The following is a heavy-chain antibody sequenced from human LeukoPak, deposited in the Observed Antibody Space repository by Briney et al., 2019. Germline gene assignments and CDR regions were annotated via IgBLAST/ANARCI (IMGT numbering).Heavy chain of an antibody. CDR1: GYSFTSYW. Sequence: GESLKISCKGSGYSFTSYWIGWVRQMPGKGLEWMGIIHPDDSDTRYSPSFQGQVTISADKSITTAYLQWSSQKASDTAMYYCARLQRDSHSTFDYWGQGTLVTVSS. CDR3: ARLQRDSHSTFDY. CDR2: IHPDDSDT. D-gene: IGHD5-18*01. V-gene: IGHV5-51*01. J-gene: IGHJ4*02.